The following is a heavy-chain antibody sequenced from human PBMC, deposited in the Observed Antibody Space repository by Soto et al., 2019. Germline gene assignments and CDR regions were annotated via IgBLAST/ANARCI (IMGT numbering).Heavy chain of an antibody. CDR2: ISGSGGST. CDR1: GFTFSSYA. J-gene: IGHJ4*02. CDR3: AKDPGLSGWSNRFDY. D-gene: IGHD6-19*01. V-gene: IGHV3-23*01. Sequence: EVQLLESGGGLVQPGGSLRLSCAASGFTFSSYAMSWVRQAPGKGLEWVSAISGSGGSTYYADSVKGRFTISRDNSKNTQYLQMNRLRAEDTAVYYCAKDPGLSGWSNRFDYWGQGTLVTVSS.